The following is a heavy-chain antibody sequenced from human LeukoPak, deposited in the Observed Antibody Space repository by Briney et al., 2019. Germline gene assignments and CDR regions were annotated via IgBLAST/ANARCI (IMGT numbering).Heavy chain of an antibody. CDR1: GFTFSSYA. V-gene: IGHV3-23*01. CDR3: AKDGSGWSLFFDY. CDR2: ISGSGGST. Sequence: GGSLRLSCAASGFTFSSYAMGWVRQAPGKGLEWVSAISGSGGSTYYADSVKGRFTISRDNSKNTLYLQMNSLRAEDTAVYYCAKDGSGWSLFFDYWGQGTLVTVSS. J-gene: IGHJ4*02. D-gene: IGHD6-19*01.